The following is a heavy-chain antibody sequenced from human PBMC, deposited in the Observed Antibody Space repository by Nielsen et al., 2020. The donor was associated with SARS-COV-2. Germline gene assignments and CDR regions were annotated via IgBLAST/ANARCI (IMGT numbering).Heavy chain of an antibody. CDR2: ISNTGYT. D-gene: IGHD5-24*01. J-gene: IGHJ4*02. V-gene: IGHV3-11*05. CDR3: ASEGRKLPLDY. Sequence: GASLNISCAASGFSFNDSYMTWTSHAPGKGLEPDPYISNTGYTNYADSVRGRFTISRDNAKDSVYLQMNSLRAEDTAVYYCASEGRKLPLDYWGQGTLVTVSS. CDR1: GFSFNDSY.